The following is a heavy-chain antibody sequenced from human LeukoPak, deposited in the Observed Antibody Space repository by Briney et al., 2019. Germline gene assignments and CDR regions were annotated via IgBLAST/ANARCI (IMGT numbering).Heavy chain of an antibody. Sequence: GGSLRLSCAASGFTFSSYSMNWVRQAPGKGLEWVSYISSSSSTIYYADSVKGRFTISRDNTKNSLYLQMNSLRAEDTAVYYCARDGGATLVRGVITFDYWGQGTLVTVSS. CDR2: ISSSSSTI. V-gene: IGHV3-48*04. CDR3: ARDGGATLVRGVITFDY. CDR1: GFTFSSYS. J-gene: IGHJ4*02. D-gene: IGHD3-10*01.